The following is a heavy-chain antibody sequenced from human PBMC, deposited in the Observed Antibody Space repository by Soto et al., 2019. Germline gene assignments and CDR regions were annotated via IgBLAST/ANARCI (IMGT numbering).Heavy chain of an antibody. Sequence: SVKVSCKASGGTFSSYAISWVRQAPGQGLEWMGGIIPIFGTANYAQKFQGRVTITADESTSTAYMELSSLRSEDTAVYYCARAITIFGVVIREFDYWGQGTLVTVYS. D-gene: IGHD3-3*01. J-gene: IGHJ4*02. CDR1: GGTFSSYA. CDR2: IIPIFGTA. CDR3: ARAITIFGVVIREFDY. V-gene: IGHV1-69*13.